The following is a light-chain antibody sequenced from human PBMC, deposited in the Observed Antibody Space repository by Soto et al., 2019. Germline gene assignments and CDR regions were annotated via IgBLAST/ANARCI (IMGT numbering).Light chain of an antibody. J-gene: IGKJ4*01. CDR2: DAS. CDR3: QQRSILPPVLT. V-gene: IGKV3-11*01. Sequence: EIVLTQSPVTLSLSPGERATLSCRASQSVSSYLAWYQQKHGPAPRLLITDASNRATGTPAKFSSSGSGTDFTLTISRLEPEDFAVYYCQQRSILPPVLTFGGGTKVEIK. CDR1: QSVSSY.